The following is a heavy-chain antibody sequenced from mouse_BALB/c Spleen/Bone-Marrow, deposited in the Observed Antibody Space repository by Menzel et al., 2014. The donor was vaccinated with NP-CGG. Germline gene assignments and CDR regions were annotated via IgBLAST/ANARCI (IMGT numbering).Heavy chain of an antibody. D-gene: IGHD3-1*01. CDR3: ANRGQYAMDY. V-gene: IGHV1-84*02. CDR2: IYPGSGST. J-gene: IGHJ4*01. Sequence: QVQLQQSGPELVKPGASVKISCKASGYTFTDYYINWVKQKPGQGLEWIGWIYPGSGSTKYNEKFKGKATLTVDTSSSTAYMQHSSVTSEDSAVYLCANRGQYAMDYWGQGTSVTVSS. CDR1: GYTFTDYY.